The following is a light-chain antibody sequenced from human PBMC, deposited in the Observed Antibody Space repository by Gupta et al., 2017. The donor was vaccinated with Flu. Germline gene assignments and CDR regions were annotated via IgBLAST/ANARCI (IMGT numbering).Light chain of an antibody. CDR1: SSNIGSHT. CDR2: KNN. Sequence: QSVLTQPPSASGTPGQRVTISCSGSSSNIGSHTVSWYQQLPGTAPKLLIYKNNQRPSGVPDRFSGSKSGTSASLAISGLQSEDEADYYCAAWDDSLLRVFGGGTKLTVL. J-gene: IGLJ3*02. CDR3: AAWDDSLLRV. V-gene: IGLV1-44*01.